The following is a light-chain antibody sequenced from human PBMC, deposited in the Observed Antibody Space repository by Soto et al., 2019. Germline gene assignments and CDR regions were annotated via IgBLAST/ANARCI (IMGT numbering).Light chain of an antibody. Sequence: QSVLTQPPSASGTPGQRVTISCSGSSSNIGSNTVNWYQQLPGTAPKLLIYSNNQRPSGVPDRFSGSKSGTSASLAISGHQSEDEADYYCAAWDDSLNGPNYVFGTGTKVTVL. V-gene: IGLV1-44*01. CDR3: AAWDDSLNGPNYV. CDR2: SNN. J-gene: IGLJ1*01. CDR1: SSNIGSNT.